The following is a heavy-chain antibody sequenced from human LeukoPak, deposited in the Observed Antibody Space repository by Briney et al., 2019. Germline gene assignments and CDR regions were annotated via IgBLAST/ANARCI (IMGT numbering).Heavy chain of an antibody. Sequence: SVKVSCKASGYTFTSYAISWVRQAPGQGLEWMGGIIPIFGTANYAQKFQGRVTITADESTSTAYMELSSLRSEDTAVYYCAIDQLERPTNYYYYGMDVWGQGTTVTVSS. V-gene: IGHV1-69*13. CDR3: AIDQLERPTNYYYYGMDV. CDR1: GYTFTSYA. CDR2: IIPIFGTA. J-gene: IGHJ6*02. D-gene: IGHD1-1*01.